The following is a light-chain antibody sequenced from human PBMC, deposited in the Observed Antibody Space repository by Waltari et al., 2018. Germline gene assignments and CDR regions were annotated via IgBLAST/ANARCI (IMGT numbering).Light chain of an antibody. Sequence: EGVLTQSPATLSLSPGERATLSCRASQSVRTYLAWYQHKPGQAPRLLIYDASNRATGIPARFSGSGSGTDFTLTISSLEPEDFAVYYCQQRTNWQLTFGGGTKVEIK. J-gene: IGKJ4*01. CDR3: QQRTNWQLT. CDR1: QSVRTY. V-gene: IGKV3-11*01. CDR2: DAS.